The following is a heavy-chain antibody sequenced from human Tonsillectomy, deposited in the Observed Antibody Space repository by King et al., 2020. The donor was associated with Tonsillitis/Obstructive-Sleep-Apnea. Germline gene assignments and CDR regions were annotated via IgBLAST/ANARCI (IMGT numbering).Heavy chain of an antibody. CDR1: GFTFDDYA. Sequence: QLVQSGGGLVQPGRSLRLSCAASGFTFDDYAMHWVRQAPGKGLEWVSGISWNSGSIVYADSVKGRFTIYRDNAKNSLYLQMNSLRAEETAWYYCVKRLITAVPGAPGEVFDIWGQGEMVTASS. CDR3: VKRLITAVPGAPGEVFDI. J-gene: IGHJ3*02. D-gene: IGHD6-19*01. V-gene: IGHV3-9*01. CDR2: ISWNSGSI.